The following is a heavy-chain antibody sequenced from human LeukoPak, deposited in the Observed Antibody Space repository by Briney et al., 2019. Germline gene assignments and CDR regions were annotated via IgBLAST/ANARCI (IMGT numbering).Heavy chain of an antibody. J-gene: IGHJ1*01. CDR2: ISGSGGST. CDR3: ALLAYCSGGICYSTDFLGYVQH. Sequence: GGSLRLSCAASGFTFSSYAVSWVRQAPGKGLEWVSAISGSGGSTYYADSVKGRFTTSRDNSKNTLYLQMNSLRAEDTAIYYCALLAYCSGGICYSTDFLGYVQHWGQGTLVTVSS. V-gene: IGHV3-23*01. CDR1: GFTFSSYA. D-gene: IGHD2-15*01.